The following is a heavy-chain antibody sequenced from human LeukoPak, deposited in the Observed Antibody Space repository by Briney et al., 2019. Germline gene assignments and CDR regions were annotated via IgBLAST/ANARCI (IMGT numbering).Heavy chain of an antibody. CDR1: GGSFSGYY. CDR3: ARGLRRGIVVPAALGY. Sequence: SETLSLTCAVYGGSFSGYYWSWIRQPPGKGLEWIGGINHSGSTNYNPSLKSRVTISVDTSKNQFSLKLSSVTAADTAVYYCARGLRRGIVVPAALGYWGQGTLVTVSS. V-gene: IGHV4-34*01. CDR2: INHSGST. J-gene: IGHJ4*02. D-gene: IGHD2-2*01.